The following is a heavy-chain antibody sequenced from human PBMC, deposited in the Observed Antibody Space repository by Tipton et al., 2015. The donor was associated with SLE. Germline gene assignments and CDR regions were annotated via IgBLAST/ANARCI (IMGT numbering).Heavy chain of an antibody. CDR1: GGTFSSYA. D-gene: IGHD5-12*01. CDR3: ALYSGYDSGGGFDY. CDR2: IIPILGIA. Sequence: QLVQSGAEVKKPGSSVKVSCKASGGTFSSYAISWVRQAPGQGLEWMGRIIPILGIANYAQKFQGRVTITADKSTSTAYMELSSLRSEDTAVYYCALYSGYDSGGGFDYWGQGTLVTVSS. J-gene: IGHJ4*02. V-gene: IGHV1-69*09.